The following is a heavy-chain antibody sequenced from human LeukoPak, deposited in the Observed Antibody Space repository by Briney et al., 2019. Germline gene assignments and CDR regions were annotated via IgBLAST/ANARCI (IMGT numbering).Heavy chain of an antibody. CDR1: GFTFSSYG. CDR2: IRYDGSNK. D-gene: IGHD4-17*01. J-gene: IGHJ5*02. CDR3: AKDPHDYGDYPPANWFDP. V-gene: IGHV3-30*02. Sequence: TGGSLRLSCAASGFTFSSYGMHWVRQAPGKGLEWVAFIRYDGSNKYYADSVKGRFTISRDNSKNTLYLQMNSLRAEDTAVYYCAKDPHDYGDYPPANWFDPWGQGTLATVSS.